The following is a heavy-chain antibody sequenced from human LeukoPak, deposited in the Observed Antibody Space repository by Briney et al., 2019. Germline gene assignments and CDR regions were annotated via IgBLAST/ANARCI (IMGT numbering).Heavy chain of an antibody. CDR2: ISYDGSNK. Sequence: GSLRLSCAASGFTFSSYAMHWVRQAPGKGPEWVAVISYDGSNKYYADSVKGRFTISRDNSKNTLYLQMNSLRAEDTAVYYCARNNGDYGMDVWGQGTTVTVSS. J-gene: IGHJ6*02. D-gene: IGHD4-17*01. CDR3: ARNNGDYGMDV. V-gene: IGHV3-30-3*01. CDR1: GFTFSSYA.